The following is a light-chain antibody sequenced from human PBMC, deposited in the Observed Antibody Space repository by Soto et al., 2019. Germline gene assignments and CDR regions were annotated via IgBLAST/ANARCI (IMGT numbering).Light chain of an antibody. CDR2: DVT. V-gene: IGLV2-11*01. J-gene: IGLJ3*02. CDR1: NSDVGGYDY. CDR3: SSYAGSKTL. Sequence: QSALTQPRSVSGSPGQSVTISCTGTNSDVGGYDYVSWYQQHPGKAPKLLIYDVTRRPSGVPDRFSGSKFGNTASLTISGLQAEDEADYHCSSYAGSKTLFGGGTKVTVL.